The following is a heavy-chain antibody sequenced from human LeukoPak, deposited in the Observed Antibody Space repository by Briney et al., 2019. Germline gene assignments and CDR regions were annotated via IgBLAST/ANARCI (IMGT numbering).Heavy chain of an antibody. J-gene: IGHJ5*02. CDR2: ISAYNGNT. CDR1: GYTFTSYG. CDR3: AKDPQCGPGTLRFLEWLCWFDP. V-gene: IGHV1-18*01. Sequence: ASVKVSRKASGYTFTSYGISWVRQAPGQGLEWMGWISAYNGNTNYAQKLQGRVTMTTDTSTSTAYMELRSLRSDDTAVYYCAKDPQCGPGTLRFLEWLCWFDPWGQGALVTVSS. D-gene: IGHD3-3*01.